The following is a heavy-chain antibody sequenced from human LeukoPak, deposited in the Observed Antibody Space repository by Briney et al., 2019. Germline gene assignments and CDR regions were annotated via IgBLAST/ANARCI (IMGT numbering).Heavy chain of an antibody. V-gene: IGHV3-30*03. Sequence: GGSLRLSCAASGFTFSSYGMHWVRQAPGKGLEWVAVISYDGSNKYYADSVKGRFTISRDISKSTLYLQMNSLRAEDTAVYYCARDIVATIVMVEDYYYMDVWGKGTTVTVSS. J-gene: IGHJ6*03. D-gene: IGHD5-12*01. CDR3: ARDIVATIVMVEDYYYMDV. CDR2: ISYDGSNK. CDR1: GFTFSSYG.